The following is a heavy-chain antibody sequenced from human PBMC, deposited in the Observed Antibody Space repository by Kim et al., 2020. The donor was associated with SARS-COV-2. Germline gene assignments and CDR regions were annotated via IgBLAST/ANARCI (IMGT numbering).Heavy chain of an antibody. CDR2: ISYDGSNK. Sequence: GGSLRLSCAASGFIFSSYGMHWVRQAPGKGLEWVAVISYDGSNKYYADSVKGRFTISRDNSRNTLYLQRNRLRGEDTAVYYCAKGYSGSYLDAFDIWGKGTMVTVS. CDR1: GFIFSSYG. CDR3: AKGYSGSYLDAFDI. V-gene: IGHV3-30*18. D-gene: IGHD1-26*01. J-gene: IGHJ3*02.